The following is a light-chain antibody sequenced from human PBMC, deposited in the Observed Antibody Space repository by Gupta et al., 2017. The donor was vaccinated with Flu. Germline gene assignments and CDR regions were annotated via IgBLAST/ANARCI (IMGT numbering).Light chain of an antibody. CDR1: HAVRQY. CDR3: QQYHENPPT. V-gene: IGKV1-16*02. CDR2: EVS. J-gene: IGKJ2*01. Sequence: PSSGAASVGDRANLTCRTSHAVRQYLAWVQQKPGKAPGSQIAEVSNLQTGVPSKFSGGGSETEFTLTIDSLQTEDVAIYYCQQYHENPPTLGHGTKLDLK.